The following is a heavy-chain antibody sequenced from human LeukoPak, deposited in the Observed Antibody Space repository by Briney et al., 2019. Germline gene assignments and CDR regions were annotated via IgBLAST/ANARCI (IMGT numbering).Heavy chain of an antibody. Sequence: SETLSLTCTVSGGSITNSYWSWIRQPPGKGLEWIGYIYGGSTNYNPSLKSRVTISVDTSKNQFSLKLSSVTAADTAVYYCAREAGSYYFDYWGQGTLVTVSS. J-gene: IGHJ4*02. V-gene: IGHV4-59*01. CDR2: IYGGST. CDR3: AREAGSYYFDY. CDR1: GGSITNSY.